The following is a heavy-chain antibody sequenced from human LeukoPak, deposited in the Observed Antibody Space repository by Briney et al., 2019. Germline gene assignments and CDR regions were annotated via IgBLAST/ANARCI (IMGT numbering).Heavy chain of an antibody. V-gene: IGHV3-30*02. CDR1: GFTFSSYG. CDR3: AKGPRSAARETRFDY. D-gene: IGHD6-6*01. CDR2: IRYDGSNK. J-gene: IGHJ4*02. Sequence: GGSLRLSCAASGFTFSSYGMHWVRQAPGKGLEWVAFIRYDGSNKYYADSVKGRFTISRDNSKNTLYLQMNSLRAEDTAVYYCAKGPRSAARETRFDYWGQGTLVTVSS.